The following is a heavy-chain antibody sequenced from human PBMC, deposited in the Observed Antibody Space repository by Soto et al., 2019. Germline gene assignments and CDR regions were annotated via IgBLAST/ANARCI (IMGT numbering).Heavy chain of an antibody. Sequence: SQTLSLTCTVSGGSINSFSWSWIRQSPGKGLEWIGYIYYSGSTYYNPSLKSRFTIFVDTSKSQHSLKLNSVTAADTAVYYCARDRRFQARDYGDFLGYGLYVWGQGTTVTVSS. V-gene: IGHV4-59*01. CDR2: IYYSGST. CDR1: GGSINSFS. J-gene: IGHJ6*02. CDR3: ARDRRFQARDYGDFLGYGLYV. D-gene: IGHD4-17*01.